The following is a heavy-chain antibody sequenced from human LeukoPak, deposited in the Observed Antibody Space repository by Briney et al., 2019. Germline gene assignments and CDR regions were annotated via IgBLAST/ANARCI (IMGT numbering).Heavy chain of an antibody. CDR3: ARDYSNYYFDY. J-gene: IGHJ4*02. CDR1: GGSISSGGYY. D-gene: IGHD4-11*01. CDR2: IYYSGST. Sequence: SQTLSLTCTVSGGSISSGGYYWSWIRQHPGKGLEWIGYIYYSGSTYYNPSLKSRVTISVDTSKNQFSLNLSSVTAADTAVYYCARDYSNYYFDYWGQGTLVTVSS. V-gene: IGHV4-31*03.